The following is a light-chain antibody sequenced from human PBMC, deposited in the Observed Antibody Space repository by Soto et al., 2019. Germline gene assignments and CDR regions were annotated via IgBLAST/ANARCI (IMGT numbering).Light chain of an antibody. CDR3: QQYGRSPPFT. CDR1: QSVSSTY. J-gene: IGKJ2*01. Sequence: IVLTQSPGTLSLSPGERATLSCRASQSVSSTYIAWYQQNPGQAPRLLIYGASSRATGIPDRFSGSGSGTDFTLTISRLEPDDFAVYFCQQYGRSPPFTFGQGTKVEMK. CDR2: GAS. V-gene: IGKV3-20*01.